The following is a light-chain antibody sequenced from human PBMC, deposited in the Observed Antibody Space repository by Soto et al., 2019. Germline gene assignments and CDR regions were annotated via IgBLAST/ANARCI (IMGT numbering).Light chain of an antibody. J-gene: IGKJ4*01. CDR3: QQYNNWPPLT. Sequence: EIVMTQSPATLSVSPGERATLSCRASQSVSSNLAWYQQKPGQAPRLLIYGASTRATGIPARFSGSGSDTEFTLTTSSLQSEDVAVYYCQQYNNWPPLTFGGGTKVEIK. V-gene: IGKV3-15*01. CDR1: QSVSSN. CDR2: GAS.